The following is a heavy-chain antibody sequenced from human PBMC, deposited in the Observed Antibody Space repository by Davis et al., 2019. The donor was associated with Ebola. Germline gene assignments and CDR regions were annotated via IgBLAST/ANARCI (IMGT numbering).Heavy chain of an antibody. D-gene: IGHD2/OR15-2a*01. CDR2: ISYNGGST. CDR1: GFTFTTYA. V-gene: IGHV3-64*04. J-gene: IGHJ6*02. CDR3: ARTYRSFRPEYYGMDV. Sequence: GGSLRLSCSASGFTFTTYAMHWVRQAPGKGLEYVSAISYNGGSTYYADSVKGRFTISRDTSKNMWNLQMNSLRVEDTALYYCARTYRSFRPEYYGMDVWGRGTTVTVSS.